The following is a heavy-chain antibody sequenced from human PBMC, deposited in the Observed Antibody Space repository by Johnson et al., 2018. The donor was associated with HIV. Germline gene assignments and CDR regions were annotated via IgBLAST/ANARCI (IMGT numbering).Heavy chain of an antibody. D-gene: IGHD3-22*01. V-gene: IGHV3-30*04. CDR1: GFTFSSYA. CDR3: ARTQRVTMIVVSLGAFDI. Sequence: QVQLVESGGGVVQPGRSLRLSCTASGFTFSSYAMHWVRQAPGKGLEWVAVISYDGSNKYYADSVKGRFSISRDNSKKKLYLQMNSLRAEDTAVYYCARTQRVTMIVVSLGAFDIWGQGTMVTVSS. CDR2: ISYDGSNK. J-gene: IGHJ3*02.